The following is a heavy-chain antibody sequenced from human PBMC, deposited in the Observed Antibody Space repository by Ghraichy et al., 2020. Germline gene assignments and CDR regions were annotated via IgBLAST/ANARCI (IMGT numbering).Heavy chain of an antibody. CDR2: IYYSGST. J-gene: IGHJ5*02. Sequence: SETLSLTCTVSGGSISSSSYYWGWIRQPPGKGLEWIGSIYYSGSTYYNPSLKSRVTISVDTSKNQFSLKLSSVTAADTVVYYCARGSGDRGSNWFDPWGQGTLVTVSS. CDR1: GGSISSSSYY. V-gene: IGHV4-39*01. D-gene: IGHD1-26*01. CDR3: ARGSGDRGSNWFDP.